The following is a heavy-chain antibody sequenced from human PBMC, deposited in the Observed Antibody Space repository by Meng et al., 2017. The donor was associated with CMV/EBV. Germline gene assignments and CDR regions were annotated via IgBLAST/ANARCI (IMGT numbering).Heavy chain of an antibody. J-gene: IGHJ4*02. CDR3: ARDAHQLPRYNDY. Sequence: ASVKVSCKASGYTFTGYYMHWVRQAPGQGLEWMGWINPNSGGTNYAQKFQGRVTMTRDTSISTAYMELSRLRSDDTAVYYCARDAHQLPRYNDYWGQGTLVTVSS. CDR1: GYTFTGYY. V-gene: IGHV1-2*02. D-gene: IGHD2-2*01. CDR2: INPNSGGT.